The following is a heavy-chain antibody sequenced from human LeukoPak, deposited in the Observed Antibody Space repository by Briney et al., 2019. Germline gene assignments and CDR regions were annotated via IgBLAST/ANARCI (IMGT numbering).Heavy chain of an antibody. Sequence: ASVKVSCKASGYTFINYGLTWVRQAPGQGFEWMGWISAYTGSTNYAQKLQGRVTMPTDPFTSTAYMELRSLRSDDTAVYYCARTVGATGAFDIWGQGTMVIVSS. J-gene: IGHJ3*02. V-gene: IGHV1-18*01. CDR3: ARTVGATGAFDI. CDR2: ISAYTGST. D-gene: IGHD1-26*01. CDR1: GYTFINYG.